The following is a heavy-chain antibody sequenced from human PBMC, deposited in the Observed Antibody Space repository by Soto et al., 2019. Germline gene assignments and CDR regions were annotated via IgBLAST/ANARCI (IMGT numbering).Heavy chain of an antibody. CDR3: AIVQFPWGFFDD. CDR2: INHSGST. D-gene: IGHD1-26*01. Sequence: TLSLTCAVYGGSFSGYYWRWIRQPPGKGLEWIVEINHSGSTNYNPSLKSRVTISVDTSKNQFSLKLSSVTAADTAAYYCAIVQFPWGFFDDWWQGFLVTASS. J-gene: IGHJ4*02. V-gene: IGHV4-34*09. CDR1: GGSFSGYY.